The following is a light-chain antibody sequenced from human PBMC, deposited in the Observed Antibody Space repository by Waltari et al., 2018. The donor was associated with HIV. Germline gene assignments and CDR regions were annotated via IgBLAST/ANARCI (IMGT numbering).Light chain of an antibody. CDR1: SSNIGPNY. CDR3: AAWDDSLSGWV. Sequence: QSVLTQPPSASGTPGQRVTIPCSGSSSNIGPNYVYWYHQLPGTAPKILIYRNNQRPSGVPDRFSGSKSGTSASLAISGLRSEDEADYYCAAWDDSLSGWVFGGGTKLTVL. V-gene: IGLV1-47*01. CDR2: RNN. J-gene: IGLJ3*02.